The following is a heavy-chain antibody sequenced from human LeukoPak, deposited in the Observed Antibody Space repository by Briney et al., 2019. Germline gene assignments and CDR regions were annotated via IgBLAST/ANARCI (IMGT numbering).Heavy chain of an antibody. Sequence: PGGSLRLSCAASGFTFSSYWIHWVRQAPGKGLVWVSRINTDGSPTNYADSVKGRFTISRDNAKNTLYLQMNSLRAEDTAVYYCARRVAVEKFDSWGQGTLVTVSS. J-gene: IGHJ4*02. CDR3: ARRVAVEKFDS. CDR1: GFTFSSYW. CDR2: INTDGSPT. V-gene: IGHV3-74*01. D-gene: IGHD6-19*01.